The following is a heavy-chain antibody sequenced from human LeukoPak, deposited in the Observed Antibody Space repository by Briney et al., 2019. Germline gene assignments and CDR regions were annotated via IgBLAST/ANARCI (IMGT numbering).Heavy chain of an antibody. CDR2: INHSGST. CDR1: GGSFSGYY. V-gene: IGHV4-34*01. CDR3: ARGRSFYYDSSGYWPFGY. Sequence: SETLSLTCTVCGGSFSGYYWGWIRQPPGKGLEWIGEINHSGSTNYNPSLKSRVTISVDTSKNQFSLKLSSVTAADTAVYYCARGRSFYYDSSGYWPFGYWGQGTLVTVSS. J-gene: IGHJ4*02. D-gene: IGHD3-22*01.